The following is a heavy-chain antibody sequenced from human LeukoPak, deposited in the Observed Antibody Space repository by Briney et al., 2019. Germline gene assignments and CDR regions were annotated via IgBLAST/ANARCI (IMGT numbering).Heavy chain of an antibody. CDR1: GFTFSSYG. J-gene: IGHJ4*02. CDR2: ISSGGGST. CDR3: ANVYSGSYYDYFEY. Sequence: LPGRSLRLSCAASGFTFSSYGMHWVRQAPGKGLEWVSTISSGGGSTYYADSVKGRFTISRDTSKSTLYLQMNSLRAEDTAVYYCANVYSGSYYDYFEYWGRGTLVTVSS. D-gene: IGHD1-26*01. V-gene: IGHV3-23*01.